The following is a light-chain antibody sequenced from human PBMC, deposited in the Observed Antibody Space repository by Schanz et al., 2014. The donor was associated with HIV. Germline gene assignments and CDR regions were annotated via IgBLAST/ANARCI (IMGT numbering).Light chain of an antibody. Sequence: EIVLTQSPATLSLSPGERATLSCRASQSVSSYLAWYQQKSGQAPRLLIYGASSRATGVPDRFSGTGSGTDFTLTSSRLEPEDFAVYFCQYFGNSGGTFGGGTRVEIK. CDR1: QSVSSY. CDR3: QYFGNSGGT. J-gene: IGKJ4*01. V-gene: IGKV3-20*01. CDR2: GAS.